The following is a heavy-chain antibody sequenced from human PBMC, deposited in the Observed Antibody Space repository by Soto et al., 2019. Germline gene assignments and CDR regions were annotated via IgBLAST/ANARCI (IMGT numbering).Heavy chain of an antibody. CDR2: INPNSGHT. D-gene: IGHD3-22*01. V-gene: IGHV1-18*01. CDR3: ARGQVVNFDNWFDP. Sequence: QIQLLQSGAEVKKPGTSVKVSCQASGYIFTTYGIIWVRQAPGQGLEWMGWINPNSGHTNYAQNLKDRVTMTTDTSTNTAYMELRSLRSNDTAVYFCARGQVVNFDNWFDPWGQGTLVTVSS. CDR1: GYIFTTYG. J-gene: IGHJ5*02.